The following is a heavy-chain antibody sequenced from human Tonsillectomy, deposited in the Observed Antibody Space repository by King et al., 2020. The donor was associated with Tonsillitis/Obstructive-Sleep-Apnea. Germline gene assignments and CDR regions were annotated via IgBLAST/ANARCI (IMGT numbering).Heavy chain of an antibody. J-gene: IGHJ6*02. CDR2: IGAYSGET. D-gene: IGHD4-23*01. CDR1: GYTFTTYG. Sequence: QLVQSGAEVKKPGASEKVSCEASGYTFTTYGISWVRQAPGQGLEWVGWIGAYSGETHYPQKVQGRVTMTPDTSTHTAYIELRRLRSDDTAVYYCARPGGVNSRRYSYYALDVWGQGTTVTVSS. V-gene: IGHV1-18*01. CDR3: ARPGGVNSRRYSYYALDV.